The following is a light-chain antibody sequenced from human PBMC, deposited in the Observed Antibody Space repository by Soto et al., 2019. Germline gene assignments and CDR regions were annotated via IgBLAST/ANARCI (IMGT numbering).Light chain of an antibody. CDR3: QHFGGTTFT. J-gene: IGKJ5*01. CDR2: GAS. Sequence: IVLTQSQGTLSLSPGEGASLSCRASQSVSSSYIAWYQQRPGQTPSLLIYGASTRATGIPDRFSGSGSGTHFTLTISRLEPGDFAVYYCQHFGGTTFTFGQGTRLEI. CDR1: QSVSSSY. V-gene: IGKV3-20*01.